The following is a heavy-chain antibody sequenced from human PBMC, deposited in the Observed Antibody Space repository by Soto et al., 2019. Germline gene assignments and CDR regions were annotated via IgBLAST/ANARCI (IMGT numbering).Heavy chain of an antibody. D-gene: IGHD6-6*01. J-gene: IGHJ5*02. CDR3: ARGGYSSSPTALRNWFDP. Sequence: GASVKVSCKASGYTFTSYDINWVRQATGQGLEWMGWMNPNSGNTGYAQKFQGRVTMTRNTSISTAYMELSSLRSEDTAVFYCARGGYSSSPTALRNWFDPWGQGTLVTVSS. CDR2: MNPNSGNT. CDR1: GYTFTSYD. V-gene: IGHV1-8*01.